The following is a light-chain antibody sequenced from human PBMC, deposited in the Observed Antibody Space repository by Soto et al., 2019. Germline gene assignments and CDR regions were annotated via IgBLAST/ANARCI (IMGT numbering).Light chain of an antibody. V-gene: IGKV3-15*01. CDR1: QSISDT. J-gene: IGKJ1*01. CDR2: SAS. Sequence: EIGMSQSPATVSVSPGGRATLSFRASQSISDTLAWYQQKPGQAPRLLIYSASRGATGFPARFSGSGSGTDFTLTISSLQSEDFAVYYCPQYTNWPWTFGQGSKV. CDR3: PQYTNWPWT.